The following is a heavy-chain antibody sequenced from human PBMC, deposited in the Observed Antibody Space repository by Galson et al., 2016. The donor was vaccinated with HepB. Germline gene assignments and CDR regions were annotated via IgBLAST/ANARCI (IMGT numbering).Heavy chain of an antibody. D-gene: IGHD3-10*01. CDR3: AIGSSSGSPRGRWFAF. CDR1: GFTFSNAW. CDR2: IKSKSDGGTT. Sequence: SLRLSCAVSGFTFSNAWMSWVRQAPGRGLEWVGRIKSKSDGGTTDYAAPVKGRFTISRDDSKNTLYLQMNSLTTEDTAVYYCAIGSSSGSPRGRWFAFWGQGTLVSVSS. V-gene: IGHV3-15*01. J-gene: IGHJ5*01.